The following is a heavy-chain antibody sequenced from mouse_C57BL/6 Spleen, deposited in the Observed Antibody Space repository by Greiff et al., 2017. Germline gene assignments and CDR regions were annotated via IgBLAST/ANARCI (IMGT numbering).Heavy chain of an antibody. J-gene: IGHJ2*01. CDR3: ARSFITTVVAPFDY. V-gene: IGHV5-17*01. CDR2: ISSGSSTI. D-gene: IGHD1-1*01. Sequence: EVQRVESGGGLVKPGGSLKLSCAASGFTFSDYGMHWVRQAPETGLEWVAYISSGSSTIYYADTVKGRFTISRDNAKNTLFLQMTSLRSEDTAMYYCARSFITTVVAPFDYWGQGTTLTVSS. CDR1: GFTFSDYG.